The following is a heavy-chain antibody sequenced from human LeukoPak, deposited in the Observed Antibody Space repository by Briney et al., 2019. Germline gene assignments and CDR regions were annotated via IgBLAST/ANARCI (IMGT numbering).Heavy chain of an antibody. CDR1: GGTFSSYA. CDR2: IIPIFGTA. CDR3: ARDQVYYFDY. D-gene: IGHD2/OR15-2a*01. J-gene: IGHJ4*02. V-gene: IGHV1-69*01. Sequence: SVKVSCKASGGTFSSYAISWVRQAPGQGLEWMGGIIPIFGTANYAQKFQGRVTITADESTSTAYMELRSLRSDDTAVYYCARDQVYYFDYWGQGTLVTVSS.